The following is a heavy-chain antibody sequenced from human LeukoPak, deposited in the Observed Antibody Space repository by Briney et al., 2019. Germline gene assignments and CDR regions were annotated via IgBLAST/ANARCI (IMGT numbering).Heavy chain of an antibody. V-gene: IGHV1-2*02. Sequence: ASVKVSCKASGYTFTDYYMHWVRQAPGQGLEWMGWINPNSGDTRYAPKFQGRVTMTRDTSINTAYMDLSSLRSDDTAVFYCVRDRTANHVADYGGQGTLVTVSS. J-gene: IGHJ4*02. CDR1: GYTFTDYY. CDR3: VRDRTANHVADY. CDR2: INPNSGDT. D-gene: IGHD2-21*02.